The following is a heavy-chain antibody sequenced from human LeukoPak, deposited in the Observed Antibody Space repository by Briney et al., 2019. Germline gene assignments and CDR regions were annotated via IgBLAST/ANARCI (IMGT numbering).Heavy chain of an antibody. Sequence: GASVKVSCKASGYTFSDYYMHWVRQAPGQGLEWMGWINPNSGGTNYAQKFQGWVTMTRDTSITTAYTELSSPRSDDTAIYYCARERQNGLDVWGQGTTVTVSS. CDR3: ARERQNGLDV. J-gene: IGHJ6*02. CDR1: GYTFSDYY. V-gene: IGHV1-2*04. CDR2: INPNSGGT. D-gene: IGHD6-25*01.